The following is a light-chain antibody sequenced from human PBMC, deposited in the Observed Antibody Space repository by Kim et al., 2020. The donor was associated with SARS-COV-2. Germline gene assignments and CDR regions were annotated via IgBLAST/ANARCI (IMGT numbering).Light chain of an antibody. CDR2: GAS. Sequence: PGERATLSCRASQSVRSSYLAWYQQKPGQAPRLLIYGASSRATGSPDRFSGSGSGTDFTLTISRLEPEDFAVYYCQQYGSSLPWTFGQGTKVDIK. CDR3: QQYGSSLPWT. V-gene: IGKV3-20*01. J-gene: IGKJ1*01. CDR1: QSVRSSY.